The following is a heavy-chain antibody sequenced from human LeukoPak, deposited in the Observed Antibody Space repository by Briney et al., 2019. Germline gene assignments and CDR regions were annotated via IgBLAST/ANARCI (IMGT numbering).Heavy chain of an antibody. CDR2: VNSDGTNT. V-gene: IGHV3-74*01. D-gene: IGHD2-2*01. Sequence: GGSRRLSCEASGFTFSRYWMHWVRQVPGKGLVWVSRVNSDGTNTLYADSVRGRFTISRDNAKSTLYLQMNSLRADDTALYYCVRSYWGSTSCPVDNWGQGTLVTVSS. J-gene: IGHJ4*02. CDR1: GFTFSRYW. CDR3: VRSYWGSTSCPVDN.